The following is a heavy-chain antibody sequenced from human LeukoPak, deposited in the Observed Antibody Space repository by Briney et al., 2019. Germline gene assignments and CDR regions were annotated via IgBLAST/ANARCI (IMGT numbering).Heavy chain of an antibody. Sequence: ASVKVSCKASGYTFTSYGISWVRQAPGQGLEWMGWISAYNGNTNYAQKLQGRVTMTTDTSTSTAYMELRSLRSDDTAVYYCARGLNYYDSSGHNLFDYWGQGTLVTVSS. J-gene: IGHJ4*02. CDR1: GYTFTSYG. CDR2: ISAYNGNT. CDR3: ARGLNYYDSSGHNLFDY. V-gene: IGHV1-18*01. D-gene: IGHD3-22*01.